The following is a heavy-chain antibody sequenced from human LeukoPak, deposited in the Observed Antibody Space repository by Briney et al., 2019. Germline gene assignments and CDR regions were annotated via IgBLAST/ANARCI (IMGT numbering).Heavy chain of an antibody. J-gene: IGHJ4*02. Sequence: GGSLRLSCAASGFTFSSYAMHWVRQAPGKGVEWVAVISYDGSNKYYADCVKGRFTISRDNSKNTLYLQMNSLRAEDTAVYYCARAVVMLIDYWGQGTLVTVSS. CDR2: ISYDGSNK. CDR3: ARAVVMLIDY. CDR1: GFTFSSYA. D-gene: IGHD3-16*01. V-gene: IGHV3-30-3*01.